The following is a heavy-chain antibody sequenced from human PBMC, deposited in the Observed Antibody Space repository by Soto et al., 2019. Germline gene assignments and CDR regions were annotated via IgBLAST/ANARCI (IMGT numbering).Heavy chain of an antibody. J-gene: IGHJ6*02. CDR1: GYIFVNYG. Sequence: QVQLVQSGDEVRKPGSSVKVSCKASGYIFVNYGIAWVRQAPGQGLECASKVQGRLTMTTDTSTSTAYMDLGSLTSDDTAVYYCAMVDNYVTPTPQDVWGQGTTVTVSS. D-gene: IGHD3-16*01. CDR3: AMVDNYVTPTPQDV. V-gene: IGHV1-18*01.